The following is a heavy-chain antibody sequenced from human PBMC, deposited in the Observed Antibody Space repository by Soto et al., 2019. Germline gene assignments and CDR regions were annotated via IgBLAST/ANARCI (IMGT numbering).Heavy chain of an antibody. V-gene: IGHV1-18*01. D-gene: IGHD3-16*01. Sequence: QVQLVQSGAEVKKPGASVKVSCKTSGYTFTNFGLSWVRQAPGQGLEWMGWISAYNGNTNYAQNFQGRVTMTTDTSSSTAHMEPGSLGSDDTAVYYCARGGTPTDYWGQGTLVTVSS. J-gene: IGHJ4*02. CDR1: GYTFTNFG. CDR3: ARGGTPTDY. CDR2: ISAYNGNT.